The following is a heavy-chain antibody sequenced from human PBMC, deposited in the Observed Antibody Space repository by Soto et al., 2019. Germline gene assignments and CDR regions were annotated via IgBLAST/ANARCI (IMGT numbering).Heavy chain of an antibody. CDR3: ARDSLASEVDY. D-gene: IGHD3-10*01. CDR1: GFTFRSYW. CDR2: INSDGSST. J-gene: IGHJ4*02. Sequence: GGSLRLSCAASGFTFRSYWMHWVRQAPGKGFVWVSRINSDGSSTNYADSVKGRFTISRDNAKNTLYLQMNSLRAEDTAVYYCARDSLASEVDYWGQGTLVTVSS. V-gene: IGHV3-74*01.